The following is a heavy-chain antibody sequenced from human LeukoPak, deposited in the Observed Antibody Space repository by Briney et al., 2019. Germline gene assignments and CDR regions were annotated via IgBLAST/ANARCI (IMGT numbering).Heavy chain of an antibody. CDR1: GFTFSSYA. D-gene: IGHD3-10*01. J-gene: IGHJ5*02. CDR3: AKDLRLLWFGEMWFDP. CDR2: ISGSGGST. Sequence: PGGSLRLSCAVAGFTFSSYAMSWVRQAPGKGLEWVSAISGSGGSTYYADSVKGRFTISRDNSKNTLYLQMNSLRAEDTAVYYCAKDLRLLWFGEMWFDPWGQGTLVTVSS. V-gene: IGHV3-23*01.